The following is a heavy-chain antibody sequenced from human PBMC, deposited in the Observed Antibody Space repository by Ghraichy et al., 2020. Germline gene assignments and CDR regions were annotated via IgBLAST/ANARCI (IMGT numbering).Heavy chain of an antibody. J-gene: IGHJ4*02. CDR3: TRVRYYDSSGQYYFDY. D-gene: IGHD3-22*01. V-gene: IGHV3-49*04. CDR2: IRSKAYGGTT. Sequence: GGSLRLSCTASGFTFGDYAMSWVRQAPGKGLEGVGFIRSKAYGGTTEYAASVKGRFTIPRDDSKSIAYLQMNSLKTEDTAVYYCTRVRYYDSSGQYYFDYWGQGTLVTVSS. CDR1: GFTFGDYA.